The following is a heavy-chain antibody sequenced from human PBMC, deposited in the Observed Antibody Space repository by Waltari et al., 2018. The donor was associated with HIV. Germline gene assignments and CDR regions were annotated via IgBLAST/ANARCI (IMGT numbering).Heavy chain of an antibody. CDR3: ARLTHYYDTSGPDYYYYGMDV. Sequence: QVQMVQSGAEVRKPGASVKVSCKACGNTFTRSGTSWVRQAPGQGLEWMGWISAYNGNTNYAQKLQGRVSMTTETSTSTAYMELRSLRSDDTAVYYCARLTHYYDTSGPDYYYYGMDVWGQGTTVTVSS. D-gene: IGHD3-22*01. V-gene: IGHV1-18*01. J-gene: IGHJ6*02. CDR1: GNTFTRSG. CDR2: ISAYNGNT.